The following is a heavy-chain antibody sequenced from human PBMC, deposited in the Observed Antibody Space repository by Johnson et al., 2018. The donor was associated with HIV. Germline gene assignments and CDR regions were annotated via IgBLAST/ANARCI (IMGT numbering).Heavy chain of an antibody. CDR3: AKARSLLDYGGFDAFDI. J-gene: IGHJ3*02. CDR1: GFTFSSYG. CDR2: VSYDGSNK. V-gene: IGHV3-30*18. D-gene: IGHD4-23*01. Sequence: QVQLVESGGGVVQPGRSLRLSCAASGFTFSSYGMHWVRQAPGKGLEWVAVVSYDGSNKYYADSVKGRFTISRDNSKNTLSLQMNSLRVEDTAMYYCAKARSLLDYGGFDAFDIWPRDIGHRLF.